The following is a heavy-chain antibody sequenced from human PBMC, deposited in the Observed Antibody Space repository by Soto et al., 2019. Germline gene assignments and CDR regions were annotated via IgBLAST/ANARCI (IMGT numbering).Heavy chain of an antibody. D-gene: IGHD3-3*01. Sequence: ASVKVSCKASGYTFTSYDINWVRQATGQWVECMGWMNPTSGNTGYAQNAQGWGTMTGNTSMSTVYMELSSLRAEDTAVYYCARGDTILGVVVLAAFDPWGQGILVTVSS. J-gene: IGHJ5*02. CDR2: MNPTSGNT. CDR3: ARGDTILGVVVLAAFDP. CDR1: GYTFTSYD. V-gene: IGHV1-8*01.